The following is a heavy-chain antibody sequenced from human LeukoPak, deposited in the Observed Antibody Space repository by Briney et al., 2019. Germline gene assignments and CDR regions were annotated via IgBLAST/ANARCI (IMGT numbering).Heavy chain of an antibody. Sequence: ASVKVSCKASGYTFTGYYTHWLRQAPGQGLAWMGWINPNNGGTNYAQRFQGRVTMTRDTSISTAYMEVSRLRFDDTAVYYCASGPSLGTTHPYFDYWGQGTLVTVSS. CDR3: ASGPSLGTTHPYFDY. CDR1: GYTFTGYY. CDR2: INPNNGGT. J-gene: IGHJ4*02. V-gene: IGHV1-2*02. D-gene: IGHD2-15*01.